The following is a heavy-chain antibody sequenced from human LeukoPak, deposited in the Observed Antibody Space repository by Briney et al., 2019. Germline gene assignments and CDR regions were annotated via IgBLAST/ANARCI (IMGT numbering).Heavy chain of an antibody. V-gene: IGHV4-34*01. CDR1: GGSFSGYY. J-gene: IGHJ4*02. CDR3: ARSEYCSSTSCYSTHFDY. CDR2: INHSGST. D-gene: IGHD2-2*01. Sequence: PSETLSLTCAVYGGSFSGYYWSWIRQPPGKGLEWIGEINHSGSTNYNPSLKSRVTISVDTSKNQFSLKLSSVTAADTAVYYCARSEYCSSTSCYSTHFDYWGQGTLVTVSS.